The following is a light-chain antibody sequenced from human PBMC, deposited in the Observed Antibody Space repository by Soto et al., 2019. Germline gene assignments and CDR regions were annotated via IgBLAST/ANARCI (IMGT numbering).Light chain of an antibody. V-gene: IGLV2-14*01. Sequence: QSALTQPASVSGSPGQSITISCTGTSSDVGAYNYVSWYQQHPGKAPKLMICEVTGRPSGVSNRFSGSKSGNTASLTISGLQAEDEADYYCSSFTSSSTLVFGGGTKLTVL. CDR2: EVT. CDR3: SSFTSSSTLV. CDR1: SSDVGAYNY. J-gene: IGLJ2*01.